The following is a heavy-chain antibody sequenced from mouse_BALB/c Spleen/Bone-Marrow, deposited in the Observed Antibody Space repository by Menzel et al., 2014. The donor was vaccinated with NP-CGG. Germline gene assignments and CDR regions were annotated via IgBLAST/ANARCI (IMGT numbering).Heavy chain of an antibody. CDR3: ARTLGHYAMDY. J-gene: IGHJ4*01. CDR2: IWGDGST. CDR1: GFSLTGYG. D-gene: IGHD4-1*01. Sequence: VQGVESGPGLVAPSQSLSIPCTVSGFSLTGYGVNWVRQPPGKGLEWLGMIWGDGSTDYNSALKSRLSISKDNSKSQVFLKRNSLQTDDTARYYCARTLGHYAMDYWGQGTSVTVSS. V-gene: IGHV2-6-7*01.